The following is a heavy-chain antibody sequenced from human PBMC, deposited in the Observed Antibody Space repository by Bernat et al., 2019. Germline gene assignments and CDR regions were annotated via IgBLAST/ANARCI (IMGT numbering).Heavy chain of an antibody. CDR3: ARETMVQGVITPRAAPFDY. CDR1: GGTFSSYA. Sequence: QVQLVQSGAEVKKPGSSVKVSCKASGGTFSSYAISWVQQAPGQGLEWMGGIIPIFGTANYAQKFQGRVTITADESTSTAYMELSSLRSEDTAVYYCARETMVQGVITPRAAPFDYWGQGTLVTVSS. CDR2: IIPIFGTA. V-gene: IGHV1-69*01. J-gene: IGHJ4*02. D-gene: IGHD3-10*01.